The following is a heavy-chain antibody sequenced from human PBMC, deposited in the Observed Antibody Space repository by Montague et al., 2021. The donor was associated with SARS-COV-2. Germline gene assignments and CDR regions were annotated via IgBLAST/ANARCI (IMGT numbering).Heavy chain of an antibody. CDR1: GGSIGSSSYY. CDR3: PRPLFYYDSSGEGGDY. CDR2: IYYSGST. Sequence: SETLSLTCTVSGGSIGSSSYYWVWIRQPPGKGLVWIGNIYYSGSTDYTPSLKIRVTISLDTSKNQFSLKLSSVTAADTAVYYCPRPLFYYDSSGEGGDYWGQGTLVTVSS. D-gene: IGHD3-22*01. V-gene: IGHV4-39*01. J-gene: IGHJ4*02.